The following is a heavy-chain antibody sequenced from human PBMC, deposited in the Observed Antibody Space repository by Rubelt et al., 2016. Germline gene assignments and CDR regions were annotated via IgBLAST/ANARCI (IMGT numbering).Heavy chain of an antibody. J-gene: IGHJ4*02. V-gene: IGHV3-23*01. Sequence: EVQLLESGGGLVQPGGSLRLSCAASGFTFSRNAMNWVRQAPGKGLEWVSAISGSGGSTYYADSVKGRFTLSRDISRNTLYLQMNSLRAEDTAVYYCAKGISSSWYYFDYWGQGTLVTVSS. CDR1: GFTFSRNA. CDR2: ISGSGGST. CDR3: AKGISSSWYYFDY. D-gene: IGHD6-13*01.